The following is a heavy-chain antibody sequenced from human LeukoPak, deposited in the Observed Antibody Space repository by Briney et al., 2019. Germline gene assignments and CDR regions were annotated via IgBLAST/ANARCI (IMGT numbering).Heavy chain of an antibody. V-gene: IGHV3-23*01. J-gene: IGHJ4*02. CDR2: ISGSDGTT. Sequence: GGSLRLSCAASGFTFSSYAMSWVRQAPGKGLEWVSAISGSDGTTYYADSVKGRFTISRDNSKYTLSLQMNSLRAEDTAVYYCARAIYDVFFDFWGQGTLVTVSS. D-gene: IGHD3-3*01. CDR1: GFTFSSYA. CDR3: ARAIYDVFFDF.